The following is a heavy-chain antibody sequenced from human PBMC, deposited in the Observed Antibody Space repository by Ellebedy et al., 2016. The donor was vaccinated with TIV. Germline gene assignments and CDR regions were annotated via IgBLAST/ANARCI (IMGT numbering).Heavy chain of an antibody. CDR2: VTGNGDNT. V-gene: IGHV3-23*01. D-gene: IGHD2-15*01. Sequence: GGSLRLSXAASGFPFTSYAMSWVRQAPGKGLEWVSTVTGNGDNTFCADSVQGRFTISRDNSKNTLCLQMNSLRAEDTAIYYCAKDVPPALGYFDYWGQGTLVTGSS. CDR3: AKDVPPALGYFDY. J-gene: IGHJ4*02. CDR1: GFPFTSYA.